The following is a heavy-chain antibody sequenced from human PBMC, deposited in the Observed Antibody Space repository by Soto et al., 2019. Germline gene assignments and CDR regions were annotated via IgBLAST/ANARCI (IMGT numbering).Heavy chain of an antibody. CDR2: IYHSGST. V-gene: IGHV4-4*02. CDR3: ARYGIAVMDYYYYMDV. D-gene: IGHD6-19*01. CDR1: SGSISSSNW. J-gene: IGHJ6*03. Sequence: SETLSLTCAVSSGSISSSNWWSWVRQPPGKGLEWIGEIYHSGSTNYNPSLKSRVTISVDKSKNQFSLKLSSVTAADTAVYYCARYGIAVMDYYYYMDVWDKGTTVTVSS.